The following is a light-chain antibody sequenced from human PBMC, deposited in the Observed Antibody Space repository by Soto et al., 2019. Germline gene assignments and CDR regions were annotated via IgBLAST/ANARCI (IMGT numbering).Light chain of an antibody. CDR3: SSYTSTNTVI. Sequence: QSALTQPASVSGSPGQSITISCTGASRAVGTYTLVSWYQQHPGKGPKLMIYEVSNRPSGVSFRFSGSKSGNTASLTISGLQAEDEADYYCSSYTSTNTVIFGGGTKLTVL. CDR2: EVS. J-gene: IGLJ2*01. V-gene: IGLV2-14*02. CDR1: SRAVGTYTL.